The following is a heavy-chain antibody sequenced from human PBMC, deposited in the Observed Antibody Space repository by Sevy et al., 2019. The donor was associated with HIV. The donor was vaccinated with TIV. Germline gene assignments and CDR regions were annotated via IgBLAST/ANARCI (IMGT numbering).Heavy chain of an antibody. V-gene: IGHV4-30-2*01. CDR1: GGSINSGGYS. CDR3: ARGQYYDSSVYYYGGYYFDY. CDR2: IFQSGAT. J-gene: IGHJ4*02. D-gene: IGHD3-22*01. Sequence: SETLSLTCAVSGGSINSGGYSWSWIRQPPGKGLEWIGYIFQSGATYYIPSLQSRVSISVDMSKNQFSLNLRSVTAADTAVYYCARGQYYDSSVYYYGGYYFDYWGQGTLVTVSS.